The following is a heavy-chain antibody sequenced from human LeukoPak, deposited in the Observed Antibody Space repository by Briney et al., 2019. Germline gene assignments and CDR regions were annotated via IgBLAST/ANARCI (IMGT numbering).Heavy chain of an antibody. CDR3: VRDLFGDYSGHKY. J-gene: IGHJ4*02. D-gene: IGHD4-23*01. V-gene: IGHV3-21*01. CDR1: GFSFSSYS. Sequence: GGSLRLSCAASGFSFSSYSLNWVRQAPGKGLEWIASIGGSSGAIHYADSVKGRFTISRDNTKNSLYLQMNSLRAEDTAVYYCVRDLFGDYSGHKYWGQGALVTVSS. CDR2: IGGSSGAI.